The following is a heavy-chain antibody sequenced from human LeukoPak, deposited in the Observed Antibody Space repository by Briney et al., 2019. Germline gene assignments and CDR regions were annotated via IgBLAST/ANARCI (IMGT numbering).Heavy chain of an antibody. Sequence: SETLSLTCTVSGGSISSYYWSWIRQPPGKGLEWIGYIYYSGSTNYNPSLKSRVTISVDTSKNQFSLKLSSVTAADTAVYYCARQDGYKAFFDYWGQGTRVTVSS. J-gene: IGHJ4*02. V-gene: IGHV4-59*08. CDR2: IYYSGST. CDR1: GGSISSYY. CDR3: ARQDGYKAFFDY. D-gene: IGHD5-24*01.